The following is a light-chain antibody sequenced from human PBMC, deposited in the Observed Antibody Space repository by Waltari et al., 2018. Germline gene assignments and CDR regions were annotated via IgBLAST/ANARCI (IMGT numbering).Light chain of an antibody. CDR3: QQYNNWPPGE. Sequence: EIVMTQSPATLSVSPGERATLSCRASQSVSSNLAWYQEKPGQAPRPLIYGASTRATCIPARCSGSGSGTEFTLTISSLQSEDFAVYYCQQYNNWPPGEFGQGTKVEIK. V-gene: IGKV3-15*01. CDR1: QSVSSN. CDR2: GAS. J-gene: IGKJ1*01.